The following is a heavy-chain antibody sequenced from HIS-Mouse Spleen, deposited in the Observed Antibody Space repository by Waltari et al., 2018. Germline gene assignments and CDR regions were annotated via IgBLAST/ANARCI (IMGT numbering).Heavy chain of an antibody. CDR2: SITGGST. J-gene: IGHJ4*02. CDR1: GFTVRSNY. Sequence: EVQLVDPGGGVIQHGGSLRLSCADTGFTVRSNYMCWVCKAPGTGREWVSVSITGGSTKNPGSVEGPLSISRDNSKVALYIHVTGVGGGDTAVYYCARVGSEGDYGGHYFDYWGQGTLVTVAS. V-gene: IGHV3-53*01. D-gene: IGHD4-17*01. CDR3: ARVGSEGDYGGHYFDY.